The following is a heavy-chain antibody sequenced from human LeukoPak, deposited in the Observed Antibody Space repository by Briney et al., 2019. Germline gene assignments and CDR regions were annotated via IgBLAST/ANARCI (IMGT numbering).Heavy chain of an antibody. V-gene: IGHV4-61*01. CDR3: ARGGGFTMVRGVTPFDY. CDR2: IYYSGST. Sequence: SETLSLTCTVSGGSISSSSYYWSWIRQPPGKGLEWIGYIYYSGSTNYNPSLKSRVTISVDTSKNQFSLKLSSVTAADTAVYYCARGGGFTMVRGVTPFDYWGQGTLVTVSS. D-gene: IGHD3-10*01. J-gene: IGHJ4*02. CDR1: GGSISSSSYY.